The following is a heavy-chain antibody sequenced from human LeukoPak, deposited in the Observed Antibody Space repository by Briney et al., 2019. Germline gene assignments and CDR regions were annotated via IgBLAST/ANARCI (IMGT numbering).Heavy chain of an antibody. CDR3: TTDIVVVPAAGGKSAFDY. CDR1: GFTFSNAW. Sequence: GGSLRLSCAASGFTFSNAWMSRVRQAPGKGLEWVGRIKSKTDGGTTDYAAPVKGRFTISRDDSKNTLYLQMNSLKTEDTAVYYCTTDIVVVPAAGGKSAFDYWGQGTLVTVSS. D-gene: IGHD2-2*01. V-gene: IGHV3-15*01. J-gene: IGHJ4*02. CDR2: IKSKTDGGTT.